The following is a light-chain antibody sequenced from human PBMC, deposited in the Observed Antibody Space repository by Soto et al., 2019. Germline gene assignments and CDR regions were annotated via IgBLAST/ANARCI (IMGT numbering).Light chain of an antibody. J-gene: IGKJ5*01. V-gene: IGKV3-11*01. CDR3: QQRSNWIT. CDR2: DAS. Sequence: EIVLTQSPAPLSLSPGEIATLSCRASQSVSSYLAWYQQKPGQAPRLLIYDASNRATGIPARFSGSGSGTDFTLTISSLEPEDFAVYYCQQRSNWITFGQGTRLEIK. CDR1: QSVSSY.